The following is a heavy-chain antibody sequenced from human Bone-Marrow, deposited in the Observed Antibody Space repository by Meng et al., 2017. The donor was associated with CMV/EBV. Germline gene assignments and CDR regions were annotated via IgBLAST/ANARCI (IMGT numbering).Heavy chain of an antibody. D-gene: IGHD3-3*01. J-gene: IGHJ6*02. CDR1: GFIFSNYE. CDR3: ARGKAYDVWSGYYTTKYHGMDV. Sequence: GESLKISCTASGFIFSNYEMNWVRQAPGKGLEWVSYISRRGVTIYYADSMKGRFTISRDNAKNSLYLQMNSLRAEDTAVYYCARGKAYDVWSGYYTTKYHGMDVWGQGTTVTVSS. V-gene: IGHV3-48*03. CDR2: ISRRGVTI.